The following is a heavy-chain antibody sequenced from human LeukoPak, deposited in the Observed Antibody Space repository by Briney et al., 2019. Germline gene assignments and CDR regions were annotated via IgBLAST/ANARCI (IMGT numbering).Heavy chain of an antibody. CDR3: ARAEGIAVTGD. J-gene: IGHJ4*02. Sequence: GGSLRLSCAASGFTFSGYEMNWVRQAPGEGLEWVSYISSSGSTIYYADSVKGRFTISRDNSKNTLYLQMNSLRAEDTAVYFCARAEGIAVTGDWGQGTLVTVSS. V-gene: IGHV3-48*03. CDR2: ISSSGSTI. CDR1: GFTFSGYE. D-gene: IGHD6-19*01.